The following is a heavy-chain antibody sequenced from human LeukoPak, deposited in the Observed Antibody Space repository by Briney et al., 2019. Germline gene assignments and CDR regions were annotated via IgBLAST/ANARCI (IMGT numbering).Heavy chain of an antibody. D-gene: IGHD2-15*01. CDR2: IIPIFGIA. V-gene: IGHV1-69*04. Sequence: SVKVSCKASGGTFSSYAISWVRQAPGQGLEWMGRIIPIFGIANYAQKFQGRVTITADKSTSTAYMGLSSLRSEDTAVYYCARAGYCSGGSCYPNDAFDIWGQGTMVTVSS. CDR1: GGTFSSYA. CDR3: ARAGYCSGGSCYPNDAFDI. J-gene: IGHJ3*02.